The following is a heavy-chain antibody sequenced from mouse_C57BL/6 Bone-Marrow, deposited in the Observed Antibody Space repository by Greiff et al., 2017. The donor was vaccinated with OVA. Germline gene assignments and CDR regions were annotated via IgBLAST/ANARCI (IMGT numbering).Heavy chain of an antibody. CDR2: IHPSASDT. Sequence: QVQLQQPGAELVKPGASVKVSCKASGYTFTSYWMHWVKQRPGQGLEWIGRIHPSASDTNYNQQFKGKATLTVAPSSSTAYMQLSSLTSEDSAVYYCAIYDSYYWFAYWGQGTLVTVSA. J-gene: IGHJ3*01. CDR1: GYTFTSYW. CDR3: AIYDSYYWFAY. D-gene: IGHD2-3*01. V-gene: IGHV1-74*01.